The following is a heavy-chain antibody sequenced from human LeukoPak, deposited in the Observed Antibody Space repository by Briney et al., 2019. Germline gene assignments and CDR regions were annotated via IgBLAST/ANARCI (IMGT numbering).Heavy chain of an antibody. Sequence: PGGSLRLSCAACGFIFSIYAMSWVRQAQGKGLEWVSAISGSGGSTHYADSVKGRFTISRDNSKNTLYLQMNSLRAEDTAVYYCAKDANYDFWSDYWGIFEFWGQGTLVSVSS. J-gene: IGHJ4*02. D-gene: IGHD3-3*01. CDR1: GFIFSIYA. V-gene: IGHV3-23*01. CDR3: AKDANYDFWSDYWGIFEF. CDR2: ISGSGGST.